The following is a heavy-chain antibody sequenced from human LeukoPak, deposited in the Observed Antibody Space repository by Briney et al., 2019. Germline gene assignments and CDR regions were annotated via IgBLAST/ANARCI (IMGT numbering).Heavy chain of an antibody. CDR1: GGSISSYY. V-gene: IGHV4-4*07. CDR3: AREAYYYGSGTYHLRHAFDI. D-gene: IGHD3-10*01. J-gene: IGHJ3*02. CDR2: IYTSGST. Sequence: PSETLSLTCTVSGGSISSYYWSWIRHPAGKGLEWIGRIYTSGSTNYNPSLKSRVTMSVDTSKNQFSLKLSSVTAADTAVYYCAREAYYYGSGTYHLRHAFDIWGQGTMVTVSS.